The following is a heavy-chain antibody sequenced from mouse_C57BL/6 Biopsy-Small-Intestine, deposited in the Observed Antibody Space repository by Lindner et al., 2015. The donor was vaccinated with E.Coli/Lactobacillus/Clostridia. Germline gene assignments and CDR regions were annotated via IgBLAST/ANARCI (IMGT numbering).Heavy chain of an antibody. D-gene: IGHD2-12*01. CDR2: IDPGSGGT. CDR1: GYVFTNYL. J-gene: IGHJ1*01. V-gene: IGHV1-54*01. CDR3: ARCSYTDFWYFDV. Sequence: VQLQESGAEPVRPGTSVKVSCKASGYVFTNYLIEWVKQRPGQGLEWIGVIDPGSGGTNFNEKLKGKATLTVDKSSSTAYMQLSSLTSEDSAVYFCARCSYTDFWYFDVWGAGTTVTVSS.